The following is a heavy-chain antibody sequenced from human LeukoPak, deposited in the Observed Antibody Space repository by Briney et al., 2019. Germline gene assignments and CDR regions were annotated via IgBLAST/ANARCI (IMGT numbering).Heavy chain of an antibody. CDR2: IRDDGSNK. CDR3: ARVAGATVTYYYYYYMDV. CDR1: GFTFSSYG. V-gene: IGHV3-30*02. D-gene: IGHD4-17*01. Sequence: GGSLRLSCAASGFTFSSYGMHWVRQAPGKVLEWVAFIRDDGSNKYYADSVKGRFTISRDNSKNTLYLQMNSLRAEDTAVYYCARVAGATVTYYYYYYMDVWGKGTTVTVSS. J-gene: IGHJ6*03.